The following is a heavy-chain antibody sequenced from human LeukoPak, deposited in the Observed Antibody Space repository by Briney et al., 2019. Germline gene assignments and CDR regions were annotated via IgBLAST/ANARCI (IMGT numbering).Heavy chain of an antibody. Sequence: SETLSLTCAMHSESSGGDDWTWIRPPPGKGLEWIGEVSPGGSTRYNPSLRSRVTISLDTSRSRFSLRLSSVTAADTGVYYCARDGGTRLGFDPWGQGTLVTVSS. J-gene: IGHJ5*02. CDR2: VSPGGST. CDR1: SESSGGDD. D-gene: IGHD3-16*01. V-gene: IGHV4-34*01. CDR3: ARDGGTRLGFDP.